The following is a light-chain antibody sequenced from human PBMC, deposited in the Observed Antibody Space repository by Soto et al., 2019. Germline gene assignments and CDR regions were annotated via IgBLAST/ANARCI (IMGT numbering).Light chain of an antibody. V-gene: IGLV1-40*01. CDR2: GNS. Sequence: QPVLTQPPSVSGAPGQRVTISCTGSSSNIGANYDVHWYQQRPGTAPKLLIFGNSNRPSGVPDRFSGSKSGTSASLAITGLQAEDKGDYYCQSYDSTLSARYVFGTGTKLTVL. CDR1: SSNIGANYD. CDR3: QSYDSTLSARYV. J-gene: IGLJ1*01.